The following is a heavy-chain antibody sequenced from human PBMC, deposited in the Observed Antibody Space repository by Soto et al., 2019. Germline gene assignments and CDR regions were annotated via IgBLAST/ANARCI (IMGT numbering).Heavy chain of an antibody. Sequence: LGLSCATSGFSFSNYVMNWVRQAPGKGLEWVSGITKTGRSTFIADSVRGRFTISRDNLKNIMYLQMNSLRVDDTALYYCTKDAEAYDFAFDKWGQGTMVTVSS. CDR3: TKDAEAYDFAFDK. V-gene: IGHV3-23*01. CDR2: ITKTGRST. J-gene: IGHJ3*02. D-gene: IGHD3-3*01. CDR1: GFSFSNYV.